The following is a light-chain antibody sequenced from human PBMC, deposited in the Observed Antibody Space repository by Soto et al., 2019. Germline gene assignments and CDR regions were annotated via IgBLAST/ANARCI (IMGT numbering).Light chain of an antibody. J-gene: IGKJ1*01. V-gene: IGKV3-20*01. CDR2: DAS. Sequence: EIVLTQSPGRLSLSPGERATLSCRASQSLSSSQLAWYQQKPGQAPRLLIHDASSRATGISDRFTGSGSGTDLTLTITTLEPEDFAVYYCQQYGSSPRTFGLGTKVDIK. CDR1: QSLSSSQ. CDR3: QQYGSSPRT.